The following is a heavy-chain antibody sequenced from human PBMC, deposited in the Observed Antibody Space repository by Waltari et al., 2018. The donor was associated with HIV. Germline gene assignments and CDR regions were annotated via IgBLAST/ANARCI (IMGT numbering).Heavy chain of an antibody. V-gene: IGHV5-51*03. Sequence: EVQLVQSGAEVKKTWESLKISCKASGYTFTSYWIGWVRQMPGKGLEWMGIIYPGDSETRYSPSFQGQVSISGDKSFNIAYLQWSSLKASDTAVYYCARRRGYDWDYWGQGTLVTVS. J-gene: IGHJ4*02. CDR2: IYPGDSET. CDR3: ARRRGYDWDY. CDR1: GYTFTSYW. D-gene: IGHD5-12*01.